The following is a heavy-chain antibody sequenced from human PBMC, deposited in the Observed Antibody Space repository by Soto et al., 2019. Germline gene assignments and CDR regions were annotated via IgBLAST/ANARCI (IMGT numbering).Heavy chain of an antibody. CDR3: ARQSPPFFYGSGPWDV. CDR1: GGSISNSY. Sequence: QVQLQESGPGLVRPSETLSLTCTVSGGSISNSYWSWIRQSPGKGLEWIGYIYSSGSTNYNPSLKSRVTISLDPSKNQGSRKLRSLLAADTAVYYCARQSPPFFYGSGPWDVWGQGTSVTVSS. D-gene: IGHD3-10*01. V-gene: IGHV4-59*08. J-gene: IGHJ6*02. CDR2: IYSSGST.